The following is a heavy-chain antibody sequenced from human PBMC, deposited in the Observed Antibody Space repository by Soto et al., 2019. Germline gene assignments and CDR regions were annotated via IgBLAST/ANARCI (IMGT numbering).Heavy chain of an antibody. J-gene: IGHJ4*02. V-gene: IGHV4-59*01. CDR1: GGSISSYY. D-gene: IGHD1-26*01. CDR3: ARRYGGNFDY. Sequence: QVQLQESGPGLVKPSETLSLTCTVSGGSISSYYWSWIRQPPGKGLEWIGYIYYSGSTNYNPSLKSRVTMSVDTSKNQFSLKLSSATAADTAVYYCARRYGGNFDYWGQGTLVTVSS. CDR2: IYYSGST.